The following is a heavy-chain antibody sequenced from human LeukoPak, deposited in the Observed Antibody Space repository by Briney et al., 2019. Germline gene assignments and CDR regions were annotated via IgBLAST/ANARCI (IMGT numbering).Heavy chain of an antibody. CDR2: INHSGST. V-gene: IGHV4-34*01. CDR3: ARGRRTYGSGWYDY. J-gene: IGHJ4*02. Sequence: SETLSLTCAVYGGSFSGYYWSWIRQPPGKGLEWIGEINHSGSTNYDPSLKSRVTISVDTSKNQFSLKLSSVTAADTAVYYCARGRRTYGSGWYDYWGQGTLVTVSS. D-gene: IGHD6-19*01. CDR1: GGSFSGYY.